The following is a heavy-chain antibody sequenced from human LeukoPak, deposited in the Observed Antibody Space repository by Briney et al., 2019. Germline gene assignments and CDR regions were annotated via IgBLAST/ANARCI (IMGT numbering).Heavy chain of an antibody. Sequence: PGGSLRLSCVASGFTFTNYWMTWVRQAPGKGLEWVANMKQDGREKYYVDSVKGRFTVSRDNAKNSLYLQMDSLRDEDTAVYYCARGGGSGRWGSAFDMWGQGTMVTVS. V-gene: IGHV3-7*01. CDR2: MKQDGREK. CDR3: ARGGGSGRWGSAFDM. D-gene: IGHD3-16*01. CDR1: GFTFTNYW. J-gene: IGHJ3*02.